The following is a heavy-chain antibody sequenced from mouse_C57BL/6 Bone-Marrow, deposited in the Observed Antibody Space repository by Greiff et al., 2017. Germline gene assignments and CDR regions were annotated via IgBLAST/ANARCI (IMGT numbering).Heavy chain of an antibody. J-gene: IGHJ4*01. V-gene: IGHV5-15*01. CDR2: ISNLAYSI. CDR1: GFTFSDYG. D-gene: IGHD2-5*01. CDR3: ARRGAYYSNYDYAMDY. Sequence: EVKLMESGGGLVQPGGSLKLSCAASGFTFSDYGMAWVRQAPRKGPEWVAFISNLAYSIYYADTVTGRFTLSRENAKNTLYLEMSSLRSEDTAMYYCARRGAYYSNYDYAMDYWGQGTSVTVSS.